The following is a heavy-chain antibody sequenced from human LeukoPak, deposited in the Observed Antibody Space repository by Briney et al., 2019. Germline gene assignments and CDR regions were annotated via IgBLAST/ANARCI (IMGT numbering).Heavy chain of an antibody. CDR1: GFTVSSNY. D-gene: IGHD3-22*01. Sequence: GGSLRLSCAASGFTVSSNYMSWVRQAPGKGLEWVSVIYSGGSTYYADSVKGRLTISRDNSKNTLYLQMNSLRAEDTAVYYCARDPNYYDSSGYSDYWGQGTLVTVSS. V-gene: IGHV3-66*01. CDR2: IYSGGST. CDR3: ARDPNYYDSSGYSDY. J-gene: IGHJ4*02.